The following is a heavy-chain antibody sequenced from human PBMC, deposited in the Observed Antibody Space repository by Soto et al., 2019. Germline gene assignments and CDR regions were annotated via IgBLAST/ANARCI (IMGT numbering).Heavy chain of an antibody. V-gene: IGHV3-23*01. J-gene: IGHJ6*02. D-gene: IGHD1-26*01. Sequence: EVQLLESGGGLVQPGGSLRLSCAASGFTFSSYAMSWVRQALGKGLELVSAISGSGGSTYYADSVKGRFTISRDNSKNTLYRQMNSLRAEDTAVHYCASVGATPYYYYGMDAWCQGTTVTVSS. CDR1: GFTFSSYA. CDR3: ASVGATPYYYYGMDA. CDR2: ISGSGGST.